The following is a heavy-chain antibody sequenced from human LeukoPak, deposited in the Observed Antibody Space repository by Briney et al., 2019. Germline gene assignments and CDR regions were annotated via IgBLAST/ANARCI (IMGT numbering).Heavy chain of an antibody. CDR2: IYSGGGT. V-gene: IGHV3-66*01. D-gene: IGHD3-16*01. CDR1: GITVSSDY. J-gene: IGHJ6*02. Sequence: PGGSLRLSCAGSGITVSSDYMSWVRQAPGKGLEWVSAIYSGGGTYYADSVKGRFTISRDNPRTTVNLQMNSLGAEDTAVYYCARATTLGYYYGLDVWGQGTTVTVSS. CDR3: ARATTLGYYYGLDV.